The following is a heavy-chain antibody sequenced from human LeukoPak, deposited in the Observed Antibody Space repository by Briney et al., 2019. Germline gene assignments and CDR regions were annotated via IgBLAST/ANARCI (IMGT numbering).Heavy chain of an antibody. Sequence: GSLRLSCAASGFRFNTYWMSWIRQPPGKGLEWIGEINYSGSTNYNPSLKSRVTISVDTSKNQFSLKLSSVTAADTAVYYCARQSYAWFGGHYYYYMDVWGKGTTVTISS. D-gene: IGHD3-10*01. V-gene: IGHV4-34*01. CDR3: ARQSYAWFGGHYYYYMDV. CDR2: INYSGST. CDR1: GFRFNTYW. J-gene: IGHJ6*03.